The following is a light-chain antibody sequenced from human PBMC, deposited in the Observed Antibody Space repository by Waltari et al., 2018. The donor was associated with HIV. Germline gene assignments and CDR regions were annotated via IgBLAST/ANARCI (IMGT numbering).Light chain of an antibody. J-gene: IGKJ4*01. V-gene: IGKV3-15*01. CDR2: GAS. CDR1: QSVSSN. Sequence: EILMTQSPATLSVSPGERATLSCRASQSVSSNLVWYQQKPGQAPRLLIFGASTRATGIPARFSGSGSGTEFTLTISSLQSEDFAVYYCQQYDNWPPVTFGGGTKVEIK. CDR3: QQYDNWPPVT.